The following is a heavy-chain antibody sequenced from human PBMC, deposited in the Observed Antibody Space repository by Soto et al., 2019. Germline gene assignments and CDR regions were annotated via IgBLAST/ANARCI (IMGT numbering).Heavy chain of an antibody. V-gene: IGHV1-69*01. Sequence: QVQLVQSGAEVKKPGSSVKVSCKASGGTFSSYAISWVRQAPGQGLEWMGGIIPIFGTANYAQKFQGRVPITADESTSTAYMELSSLRSEDTAVYYCARSGKNSSGWFYYYYYGMDVWGQGTTVTVSS. D-gene: IGHD6-19*01. J-gene: IGHJ6*02. CDR2: IIPIFGTA. CDR1: GGTFSSYA. CDR3: ARSGKNSSGWFYYYYYGMDV.